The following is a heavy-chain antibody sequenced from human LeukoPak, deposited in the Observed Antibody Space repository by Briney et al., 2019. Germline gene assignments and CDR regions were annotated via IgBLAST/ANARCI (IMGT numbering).Heavy chain of an antibody. V-gene: IGHV4-4*07. CDR2: IHTSGST. J-gene: IGHJ4*02. D-gene: IGHD6-19*01. CDR3: ARDGGYTSHDY. CDR1: GGSIIGYY. Sequence: SETLSLTCTVSGGSIIGYYWSWMRQPAGKGLEWIGRIHTSGSTNYNASLKSRVTMSVDTSKNQFSLKLTSVTAADTAVYYCARDGGYTSHDYWRQGTLVTVSS.